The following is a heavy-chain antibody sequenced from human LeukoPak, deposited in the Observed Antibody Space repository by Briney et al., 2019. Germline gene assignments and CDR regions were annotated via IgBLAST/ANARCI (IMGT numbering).Heavy chain of an antibody. V-gene: IGHV5-51*01. CDR1: GYSFNNHW. D-gene: IGHD6-13*01. J-gene: IGHJ3*02. CDR2: IYPGDSDT. Sequence: GESLKISCKGSGYSFNNHWIGWVRQMPGKGLEWMGIIYPGDSDTRYSPSFQGQVTISADKSISTAYLQWSSLKASDTAMYYCARRAAAGSGVSAFDIWGQGTMVTVSS. CDR3: ARRAAAGSGVSAFDI.